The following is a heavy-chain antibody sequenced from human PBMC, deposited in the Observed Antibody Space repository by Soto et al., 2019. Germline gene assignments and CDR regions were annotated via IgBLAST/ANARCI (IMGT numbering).Heavy chain of an antibody. D-gene: IGHD2-21*02. Sequence: SETLSLTCTVSGDSMTSSSYYWGWIRQPPGKGLEWIGSIYYSERTSYNSGSTYYSPSLKSRVTISRDDSKNTMYMQLSSLSAEDTAVYYCASLVVTPTRLSGDWSDPWGQGTLVTVSS. CDR3: ASLVVTPTRLSGDWSDP. V-gene: IGHV4-39*07. CDR1: GDSMTSSSYY. J-gene: IGHJ5*02. CDR2: IYYSERTSYNSGST.